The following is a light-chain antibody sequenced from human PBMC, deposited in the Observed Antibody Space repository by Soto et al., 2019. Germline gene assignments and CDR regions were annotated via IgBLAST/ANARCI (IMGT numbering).Light chain of an antibody. CDR3: QKYNSAPLT. CDR1: QGIAPY. J-gene: IGKJ4*01. CDR2: AAS. Sequence: DVQMTQSPSSLSASVGDRVTITCRASQGIAPYLAWFQQKPGKVPKLLIYAASTLQSGVTSRFSGSGSGTDFTLTISSLQHEDVATYYCQKYNSAPLTFGGGTKVEIK. V-gene: IGKV1-27*01.